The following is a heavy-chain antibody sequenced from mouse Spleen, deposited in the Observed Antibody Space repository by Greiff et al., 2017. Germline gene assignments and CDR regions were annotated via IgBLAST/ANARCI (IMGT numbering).Heavy chain of an antibody. CDR2: INPSSGYT. J-gene: IGHJ4*01. CDR1: GYTFTSYT. V-gene: IGHV1-4*01. Sequence: QVHVKQSGAELARPGASVKMSCKASGYTFTSYTMHWVKQRPGQGLEWIGYINPSSGYTKYNQKFKDKATLTADKSSSTAYMQLSSLTSEDSAVYYCARWKGAMDYWGQGTSVTVSS. CDR3: ARWKGAMDY.